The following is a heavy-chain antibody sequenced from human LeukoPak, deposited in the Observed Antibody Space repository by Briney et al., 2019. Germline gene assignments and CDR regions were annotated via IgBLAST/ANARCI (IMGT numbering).Heavy chain of an antibody. V-gene: IGHV4-39*01. J-gene: IGHJ4*02. CDR2: IYYSGKT. Sequence: SETLSLTCIVSGGSISSTTYYWGWIRQPPGKRLEWIGSIYYSGKTYYNPSLKSRVTISIDTSKNQFSLNLNSVAAAATALYSCARHYLGGNYPDYFNHWGQGTLVTVSS. D-gene: IGHD1-26*01. CDR1: GGSISSTTYY. CDR3: ARHYLGGNYPDYFNH.